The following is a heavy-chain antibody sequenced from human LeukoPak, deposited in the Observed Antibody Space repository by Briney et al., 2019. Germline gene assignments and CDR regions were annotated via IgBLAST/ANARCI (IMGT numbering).Heavy chain of an antibody. J-gene: IGHJ4*02. D-gene: IGHD3-10*01. Sequence: SETLSPTCSVSDGSINSYYWNWIRRPPGKGLEWVGYIYYSGSTYYNPSLKSRVTISVDTSKNQFSLKLSSVTAADTAVYYCARDSPYDSGSYYFDYWGQGTLVTVSS. CDR2: IYYSGST. CDR1: DGSINSYY. V-gene: IGHV4-59*12. CDR3: ARDSPYDSGSYYFDY.